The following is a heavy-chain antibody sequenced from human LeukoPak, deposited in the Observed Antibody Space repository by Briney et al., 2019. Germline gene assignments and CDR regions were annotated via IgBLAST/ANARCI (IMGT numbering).Heavy chain of an antibody. V-gene: IGHV4-34*01. J-gene: IGHJ4*02. CDR2: INHSGST. CDR3: ARGAMGPRTSFDY. Sequence: SETLSLTCAVYGGSFSGYYWSWIRQPPGKGLEWIGEINHSGSTNYNPSLMSRVTISVDTSKNQFSLKLSSVTAADTAVYYCARGAMGPRTSFDYWGQGTLVTVSS. D-gene: IGHD2-2*01. CDR1: GGSFSGYY.